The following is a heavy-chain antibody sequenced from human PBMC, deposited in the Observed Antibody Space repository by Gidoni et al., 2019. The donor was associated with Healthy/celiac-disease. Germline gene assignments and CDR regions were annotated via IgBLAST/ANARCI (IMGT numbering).Heavy chain of an antibody. Sequence: QVQLVQSGAEVTKPGASVKVSCKASGYTFTSYDINWVRQATGQGLEWMGWRNPNSGNTGYAQKFQGRVTMTRNTSISTAYMERSSLRSEDTAVYYCARGRPRRGCSGGSCYFGAFDIWGQGTMVTVSS. J-gene: IGHJ3*02. CDR2: RNPNSGNT. D-gene: IGHD2-15*01. V-gene: IGHV1-8*01. CDR3: ARGRPRRGCSGGSCYFGAFDI. CDR1: GYTFTSYD.